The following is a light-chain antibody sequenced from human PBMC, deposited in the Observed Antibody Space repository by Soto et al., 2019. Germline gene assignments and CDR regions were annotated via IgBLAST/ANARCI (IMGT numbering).Light chain of an antibody. J-gene: IGKJ2*01. CDR3: QQSYITPPTT. CDR2: GAS. CDR1: QSVNNY. Sequence: DVQMTQSPSSLSASVGDRVTITCRASQSVNNYLNWYQQRPGKAPSLLIYGASTLQGGVPSRFSGSGSGTEFTLSISSLQLEDFATYYCQQSYITPPTTFGQGTKLEIK. V-gene: IGKV1-39*01.